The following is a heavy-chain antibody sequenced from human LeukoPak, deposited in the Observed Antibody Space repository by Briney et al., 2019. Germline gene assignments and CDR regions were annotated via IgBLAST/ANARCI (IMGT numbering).Heavy chain of an antibody. CDR1: GFTFSSYA. CDR3: AMEAVAADFDY. CDR2: ISYDGSNK. Sequence: PGGSLRLSCAASGFTFSSYAMHWVRQAPGKGLEWVAVISYDGSNKYYADSVKGRFTIFRDNSKNTLYLQMNSLRAEDTAVYYCAMEAVAADFDYWGQGTLVTVSS. J-gene: IGHJ4*02. V-gene: IGHV3-30-3*01. D-gene: IGHD6-19*01.